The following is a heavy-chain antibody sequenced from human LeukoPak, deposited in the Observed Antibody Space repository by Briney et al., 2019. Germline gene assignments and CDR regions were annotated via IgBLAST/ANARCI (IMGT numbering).Heavy chain of an antibody. J-gene: IGHJ4*02. CDR2: ISGSGGST. Sequence: AGGSLRLSCAASGFTFSSYAMSWVRQAPGKGLEWVSAISGSGGSTYYADSVKGRSTISRDNSKNTLYLQMNSLRAEDTAVYYCAKDPLLRITMIVVVGFDYWGQGTLVTVSS. CDR3: AKDPLLRITMIVVVGFDY. V-gene: IGHV3-23*01. D-gene: IGHD3-22*01. CDR1: GFTFSSYA.